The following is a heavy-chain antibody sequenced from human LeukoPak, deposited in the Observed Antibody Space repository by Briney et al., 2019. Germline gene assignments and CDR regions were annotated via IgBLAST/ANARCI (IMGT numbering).Heavy chain of an antibody. CDR1: GGSISSSSYY. J-gene: IGHJ4*02. CDR3: ARRTMVRGVKFDY. Sequence: PSETLSLTCTVSGGSISSSSYYWGWIRQPPGKGLEWIGSIYYSGSTYYNPSLKSRVTISVDTSKNQFSLKLSSVTAADTAVYYCARRTMVRGVKFDYWGQGTLVTVSS. D-gene: IGHD3-10*01. CDR2: IYYSGST. V-gene: IGHV4-39*07.